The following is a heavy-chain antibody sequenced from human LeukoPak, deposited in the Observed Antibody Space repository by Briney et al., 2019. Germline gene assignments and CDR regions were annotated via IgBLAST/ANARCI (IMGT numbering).Heavy chain of an antibody. V-gene: IGHV1-69*13. Sequence: SVMVSCKASGGTFSSYAISWVRQAPGQGLEWMGGIIPIFGTANYAQKFQGRVTITADESTSTAYMELSCLRSEDTAVYYCARDEPHYGSGSYRPFDYWGQGTLVTVSS. CDR3: ARDEPHYGSGSYRPFDY. D-gene: IGHD3-10*01. CDR2: IIPIFGTA. CDR1: GGTFSSYA. J-gene: IGHJ4*02.